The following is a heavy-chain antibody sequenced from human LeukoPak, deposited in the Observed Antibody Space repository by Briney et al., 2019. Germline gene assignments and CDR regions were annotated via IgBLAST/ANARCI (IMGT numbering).Heavy chain of an antibody. CDR3: ARLYEITMVRKSKDAFDI. CDR2: IIPILGIA. D-gene: IGHD3-10*01. Sequence: ASVKVSCKASGGTFSSYAISWVRQAPGQGLEWMGRIIPILGIANYAQKFQSRVTITADKSTSTAYMELSSLRSEDTAVYYCARLYEITMVRKSKDAFDIWGQGTMVTVSS. V-gene: IGHV1-69*04. J-gene: IGHJ3*02. CDR1: GGTFSSYA.